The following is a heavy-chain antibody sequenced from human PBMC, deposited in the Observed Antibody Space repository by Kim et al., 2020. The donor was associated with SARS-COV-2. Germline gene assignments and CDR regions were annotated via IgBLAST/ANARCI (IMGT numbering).Heavy chain of an antibody. J-gene: IGHJ5*02. D-gene: IGHD5-12*01. CDR3: ARDQVDVSWGIVATGWDPFGFDP. V-gene: IGHV3-11*05. CDR1: GFTFSDYY. CDR2: ISSSSSYT. Sequence: GGSLRLSCAASGFTFSDYYMSWIRQAPGKGLEWVSYISSSSSYTNYADSVKGRFTISRDNAKNSLYLQMNSLRAEDTAVYYCARDQVDVSWGIVATGWDPFGFDPWGQGTLVTVSS.